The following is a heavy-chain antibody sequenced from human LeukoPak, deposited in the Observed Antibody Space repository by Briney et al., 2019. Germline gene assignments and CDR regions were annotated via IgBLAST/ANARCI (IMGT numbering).Heavy chain of an antibody. CDR3: ARAPRKAWFDP. J-gene: IGHJ5*02. Sequence: TSETLSLTCTVSGGSISSSSYYWGWIRQPPGKGLEWIGSIYYGGSTYYNPSLKSRVTISVDTSKNQFSLKLTSVTAADTAMYYCARAPRKAWFDPWGQGTLVTVSS. V-gene: IGHV4-39*07. CDR2: IYYGGST. CDR1: GGSISSSSYY. D-gene: IGHD1-14*01.